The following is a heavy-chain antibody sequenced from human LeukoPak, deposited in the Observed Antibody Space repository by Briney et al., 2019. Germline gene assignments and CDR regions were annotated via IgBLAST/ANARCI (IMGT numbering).Heavy chain of an antibody. CDR1: GFTFSSYT. CDR2: ISSSSSYI. D-gene: IGHD6-13*01. V-gene: IGHV3-21*06. Sequence: GRSLRLSCAASGFTFSSYTVNWVRQAPGKGLEWVSSISSSSSYIYYADSVKGRFTISRDNAKNSLYLQMNSLRAEDTAVYYCARVRAAAGYDAFDIWGQGTMVTVSS. J-gene: IGHJ3*02. CDR3: ARVRAAAGYDAFDI.